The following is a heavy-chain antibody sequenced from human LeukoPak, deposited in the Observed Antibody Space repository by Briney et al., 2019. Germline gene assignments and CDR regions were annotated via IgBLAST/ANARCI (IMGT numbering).Heavy chain of an antibody. CDR1: GYTFTGYY. CDR3: ARDGWYCSGGSCYEYYYYYMDV. CDR2: INPNSGGT. V-gene: IGHV1-2*02. Sequence: ASVKVSCKASGYTFTGYYIHWVRQAPGQGLEWMGWINPNSGGTNYAQKFQGRVTMTRDTSISTAYMELSRLRSDDTAVYYCARDGWYCSGGSCYEYYYYYMDVWGKGTTVTVSS. D-gene: IGHD2-15*01. J-gene: IGHJ6*03.